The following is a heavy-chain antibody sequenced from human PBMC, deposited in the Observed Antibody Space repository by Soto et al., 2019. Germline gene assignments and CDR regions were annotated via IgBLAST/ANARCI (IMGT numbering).Heavy chain of an antibody. CDR3: ARLGHCSSTSCPPWFDP. J-gene: IGHJ5*02. Sequence: GASVKGSCKASRYTFTSYGMSWVRQAPGQGLEWMGWISAYNGNTNYAQKLQGRVTMTTDTSTSTAYMELRSLRSDNTAVYYCARLGHCSSTSCPPWFDPWGQGTLVTVS. CDR1: RYTFTSYG. V-gene: IGHV1-18*01. D-gene: IGHD2-2*01. CDR2: ISAYNGNT.